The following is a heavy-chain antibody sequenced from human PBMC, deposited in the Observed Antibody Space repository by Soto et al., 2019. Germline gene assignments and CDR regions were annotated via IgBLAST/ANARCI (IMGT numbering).Heavy chain of an antibody. CDR1: GFTFSAYC. CDR2: TNTDGTST. J-gene: IGHJ6*02. V-gene: IGHV3-74*01. CDR3: TRGHCDGLDV. D-gene: IGHD2-21*02. Sequence: GGSLRLPCAASGFTFSAYCMHWVRQAPGKGLVWCARTNTDGTSTKYADSVNGRFTISRDNAKNLLYLQMNSLRAEDTAVYYCTRGHCDGLDVWGQGTTVTVSS.